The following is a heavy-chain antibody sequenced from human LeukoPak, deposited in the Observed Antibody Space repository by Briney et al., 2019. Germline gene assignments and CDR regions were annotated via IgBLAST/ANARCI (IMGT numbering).Heavy chain of an antibody. D-gene: IGHD2-15*01. V-gene: IGHV3-74*01. CDR1: RFTFGSYY. J-gene: IGHJ6*02. CDR3: ASPTEYCSGGTCRRAHYYYGMDV. Sequence: PGGSLRLSCAASRFTFGSYYMHWVRQVPGKGLMWVSRINSDGTSTSYADSVKGRFTISRDNAKNTLYLQMTNLRAEDTAVYYCASPTEYCSGGTCRRAHYYYGMDVWGQGTTVTVSS. CDR2: INSDGTST.